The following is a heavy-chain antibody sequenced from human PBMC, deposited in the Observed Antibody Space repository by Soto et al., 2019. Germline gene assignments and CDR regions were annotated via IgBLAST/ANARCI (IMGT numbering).Heavy chain of an antibody. CDR2: IIPIFGTA. D-gene: IGHD3-22*01. V-gene: IGHV1-69*01. J-gene: IGHJ6*02. CDR1: GGTFSSYA. Sequence: QVQLVQSGAEVQKPGSSVKVSCKASGGTFSSYAISWVRQAPGQGLEWMGGIIPIFGTANYAQKFQGRVRITADEPTSTAYMEVSSLRAEDTAVYYCASGGYDSSGYYPNEYYGMDVWGQGTTVTVSS. CDR3: ASGGYDSSGYYPNEYYGMDV.